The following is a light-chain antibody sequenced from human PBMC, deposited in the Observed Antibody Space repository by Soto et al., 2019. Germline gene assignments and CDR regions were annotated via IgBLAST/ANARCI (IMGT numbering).Light chain of an antibody. CDR2: EAS. CDR1: QGINTR. V-gene: IGKV1D-12*01. Sequence: DIQMTQSQSSVSASVGDRVTITCRSSQGINTRLAWYKQKPGKAAKLLIYEASSLQSGVPSRISVIGSGTDFTLPVRSLKPEDIATDDCQRYDNIPRVGGGTKLDIK. J-gene: IGKJ4*01. CDR3: QRYDNIPR.